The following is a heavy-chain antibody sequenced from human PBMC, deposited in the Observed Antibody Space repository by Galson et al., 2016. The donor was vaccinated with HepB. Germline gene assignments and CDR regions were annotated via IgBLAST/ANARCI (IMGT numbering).Heavy chain of an antibody. D-gene: IGHD2-2*01. CDR2: ISRSGDST. CDR3: VQGSTAPAV. V-gene: IGHV3-23*01. CDR1: GFTFSNYG. J-gene: IGHJ6*04. Sequence: SLRLSCAASGFTFSNYGMTWVRQAPGKGLEVVSSISRSGDSTDYADSVKGRFIISGDNTKNTLSLQMNSLRAEDTAVYYCVQGSTAPAVWGKGTTVTVSS.